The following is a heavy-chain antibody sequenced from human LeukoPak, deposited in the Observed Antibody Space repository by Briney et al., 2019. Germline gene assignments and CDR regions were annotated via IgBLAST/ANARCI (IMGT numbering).Heavy chain of an antibody. Sequence: SVKVSCEASGFTFTSSAVQWVRQARGQRLEWIGWIVVGSGNTNYAQKFQERVTITRNMSTSTAYMELSSLRSEDTAVYYCAAFRFDESYYDILTGYYTTYYFDYWGQGTLVTVSS. D-gene: IGHD3-9*01. CDR3: AAFRFDESYYDILTGYYTTYYFDY. CDR2: IVVGSGNT. J-gene: IGHJ4*02. CDR1: GFTFTSSA. V-gene: IGHV1-58*01.